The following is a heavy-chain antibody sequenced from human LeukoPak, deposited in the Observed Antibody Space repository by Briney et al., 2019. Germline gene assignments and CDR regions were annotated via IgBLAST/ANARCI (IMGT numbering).Heavy chain of an antibody. CDR2: IYYSGST. J-gene: IGHJ4*02. Sequence: SETLSLTCTVSGGSISSYYWSWIRQPPGKGLEWVGYIYYSGSTYYNPSLRSRLTILVDTSRNQFSLKLYSVTAADTAVYYCARHAGADGGNWSYFDYWGQGTLVTVSS. D-gene: IGHD1-1*01. V-gene: IGHV4-59*08. CDR3: ARHAGADGGNWSYFDY. CDR1: GGSISSYY.